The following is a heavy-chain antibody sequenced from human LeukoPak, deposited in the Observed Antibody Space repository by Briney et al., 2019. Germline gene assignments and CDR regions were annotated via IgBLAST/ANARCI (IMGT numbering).Heavy chain of an antibody. CDR1: GFTVSSNY. J-gene: IGHJ4*02. V-gene: IGHV3-53*01. CDR3: ARATGDRDPDFFDY. Sequence: GGSLRNSSAASGFTVSSNYMTLIRQAPGKGLNWVSVIYSGGSTYYADSVKRRFTISRDNSKNTLYLQMNSLRAEDTAVYYCARATGDRDPDFFDYWGQGTLVTVSS. CDR2: IYSGGST. D-gene: IGHD7-27*01.